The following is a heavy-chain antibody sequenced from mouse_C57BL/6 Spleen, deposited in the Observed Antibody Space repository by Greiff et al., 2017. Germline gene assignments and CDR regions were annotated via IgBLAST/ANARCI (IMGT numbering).Heavy chain of an antibody. CDR2: IYPRSGNT. V-gene: IGHV1-81*01. Sequence: VQLQQSGAELARPGASVKLSCKASGYTFTSYGISWVKQRTGQGLEWIGEIYPRSGNTYYNEKFKGKATLTADKSSSTAYMELRSLTSEDSAVYFCASDEVTEEVYFDYWGQGTTLTVSS. CDR3: ASDEVTEEVYFDY. J-gene: IGHJ2*01. CDR1: GYTFTSYG. D-gene: IGHD2-2*01.